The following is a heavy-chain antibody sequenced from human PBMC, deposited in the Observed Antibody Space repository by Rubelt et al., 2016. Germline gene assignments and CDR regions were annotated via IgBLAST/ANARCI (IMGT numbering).Heavy chain of an antibody. D-gene: IGHD3-3*01. CDR3: AGAISSAGVDH. V-gene: IGHV1-2*06. CDR1: GYTFTGYY. CDR2: INPHSGDT. Sequence: GQLVQSGAEVKKPGASVKVSCKASGYTFTGYYMHWVRQAPGQGLEWVGRINPHSGDTNFAQKFQDRVTMTGDTSISTAYMEPNRLRSDDTAVYFCAGAISSAGVDHWGQGTLVTVSS. J-gene: IGHJ4*02.